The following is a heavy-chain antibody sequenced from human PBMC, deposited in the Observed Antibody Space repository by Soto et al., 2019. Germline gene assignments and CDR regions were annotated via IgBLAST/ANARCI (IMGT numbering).Heavy chain of an antibody. D-gene: IGHD6-13*01. J-gene: IGHJ4*02. Sequence: ASVEVSCKVSGYTLTELSMHWLRQAPGKGLEWMGGFDPEDGETIYAQKFQGRVTMTEDTSTDTAYIELSSLRSEDTAVYYCATVTHGQLETYYFDYWGQGTRVTVSS. CDR3: ATVTHGQLETYYFDY. CDR1: GYTLTELS. CDR2: FDPEDGET. V-gene: IGHV1-24*01.